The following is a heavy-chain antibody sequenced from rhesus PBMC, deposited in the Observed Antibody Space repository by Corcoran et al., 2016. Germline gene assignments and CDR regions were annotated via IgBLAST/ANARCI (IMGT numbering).Heavy chain of an antibody. Sequence: QLVQSGAAVKKPGASMKISCKTAGYIFTDYFLDWVRQAPEKGLEWMDRSDPEKGRTTPAPMFQDRLPRSAATSTDTGYMELASLGSEDTAVYYCARAEGSSYVGCDYWGQGVLVTVSS. CDR1: GYIFTDYF. J-gene: IGHJ4*01. CDR3: ARAEGSSYVGCDY. D-gene: IGHD4-29*01. CDR2: SDPEKGRT. V-gene: IGHV1-111*02.